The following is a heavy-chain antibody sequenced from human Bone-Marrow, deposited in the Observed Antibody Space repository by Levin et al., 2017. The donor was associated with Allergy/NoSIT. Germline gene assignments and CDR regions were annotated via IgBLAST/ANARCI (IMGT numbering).Heavy chain of an antibody. D-gene: IGHD3-22*01. CDR2: ISYDGSNK. J-gene: IGHJ2*01. CDR3: ARGLVGSDGGSTMIVVVMGYFDL. V-gene: IGHV3-30*04. CDR1: GFTFSSYA. Sequence: GESLKISCAASGFTFSSYAMHWVRQAPGKGLEWVAVISYDGSNKYYADSVKGRFTNSRDNSKNTLYLQMNSLRAEDTAVYYCARGLVGSDGGSTMIVVVMGYFDLWGRGTLVTVSS.